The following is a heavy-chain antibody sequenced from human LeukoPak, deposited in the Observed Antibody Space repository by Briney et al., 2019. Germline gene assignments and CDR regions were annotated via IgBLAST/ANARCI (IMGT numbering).Heavy chain of an antibody. CDR1: GGSISSSNYY. V-gene: IGHV4-39*01. J-gene: IGHJ2*01. CDR3: ARRAASYYYDSSGYGGYFDL. CDR2: IYYSGST. D-gene: IGHD3-22*01. Sequence: TSETLSLTCTVSGGSISSSNYYWGWIRQPPGKGLEWIGSIYYSGSTYYNPSLKSRVTISVDTSKNQFSLKLSSVTAADTAVYYCARRAASYYYDSSGYGGYFDLWGRGTLVTVSS.